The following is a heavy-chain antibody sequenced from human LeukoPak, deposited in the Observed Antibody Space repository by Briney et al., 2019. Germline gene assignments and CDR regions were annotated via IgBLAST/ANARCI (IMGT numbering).Heavy chain of an antibody. CDR1: GDSISSGTYS. Sequence: SETLPLTCAVSGDSISSGTYSWTWIRQPPGKGLEWIGFISHSGSTYYNPSLKSRVTMSVDRSENQFSLKLSSVTAADTAVYYCARGLIVPSTIFDYWGQGALVTVSS. D-gene: IGHD2-2*02. CDR2: ISHSGST. J-gene: IGHJ4*02. CDR3: ARGLIVPSTIFDY. V-gene: IGHV4-30-2*01.